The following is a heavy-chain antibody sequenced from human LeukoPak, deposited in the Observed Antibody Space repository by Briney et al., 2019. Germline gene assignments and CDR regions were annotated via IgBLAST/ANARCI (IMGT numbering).Heavy chain of an antibody. CDR1: GFTFSSYW. J-gene: IGHJ4*02. V-gene: IGHV3-74*01. CDR2: INSDGSST. CDR3: ASSARSGYYYEGY. Sequence: GGSLRLSCSASGFTFSSYWMHWVGQAPGKGLVWVSRINSDGSSTSYADSVKGRFTISRDNAKNTLYLQMNSLRAEDTAVYYCASSARSGYYYEGYWGQGTLVTVSS. D-gene: IGHD3-22*01.